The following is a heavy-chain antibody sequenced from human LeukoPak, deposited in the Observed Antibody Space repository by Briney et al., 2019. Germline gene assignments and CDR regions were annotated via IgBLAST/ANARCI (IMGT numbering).Heavy chain of an antibody. CDR3: ARDGGYCSGGSCYRYFDY. CDR1: GFTFDDYG. Sequence: PGGSLRLSCAASGFTFDDYGMSWVRQAPGKGLEWVPGINWNGGSTGYADSVKGRFTISRDNAKNSLYLQMNSLRAEDTALYYCARDGGYCSGGSCYRYFDYWGQGTLVTVSS. D-gene: IGHD2-15*01. J-gene: IGHJ4*02. CDR2: INWNGGST. V-gene: IGHV3-20*04.